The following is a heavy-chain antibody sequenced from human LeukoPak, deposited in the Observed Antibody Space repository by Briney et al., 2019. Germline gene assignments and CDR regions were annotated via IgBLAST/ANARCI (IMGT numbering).Heavy chain of an antibody. J-gene: IGHJ5*02. V-gene: IGHV1-69*01. CDR1: GGTFSSYA. CDR3: ARARRWGGSCENWFDP. CDR2: IIPIFGTA. Sequence: SVKVSCXASGGTFSSYAISWVRQAPGQGLEWMGGIIPIFGTANYAQKFQGRVTITADESTSTAYMELSSLRSEDTAVYYCARARRWGGSCENWFDPWGQGTLVTVSS. D-gene: IGHD2-15*01.